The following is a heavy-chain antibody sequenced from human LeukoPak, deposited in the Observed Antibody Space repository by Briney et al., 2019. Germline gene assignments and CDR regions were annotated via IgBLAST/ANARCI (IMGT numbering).Heavy chain of an antibody. V-gene: IGHV4-4*07. CDR1: GGSISSYC. D-gene: IGHD5-18*01. Sequence: SETLSLTCTVSGGSISSYCWSWIRQPAGKGLEWIGRIYTSGSTNYNPSLKSRVTMSVDTSKNQFSLKLSSVTAADTAVYYCARDGFVRYSYGYWFDPWGQGTLVTVSS. J-gene: IGHJ5*02. CDR2: IYTSGST. CDR3: ARDGFVRYSYGYWFDP.